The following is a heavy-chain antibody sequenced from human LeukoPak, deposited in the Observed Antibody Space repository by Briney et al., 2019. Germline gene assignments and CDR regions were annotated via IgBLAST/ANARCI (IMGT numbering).Heavy chain of an antibody. CDR1: GYTFTSYG. CDR3: ARDFDSWYYFDY. V-gene: IGHV1-18*01. CDR2: IGAYNGNT. Sequence: ASVKVSCKASGYTFTSYGISWVRQAPGQGLEWMGWIGAYNGNTNYAQKLQGRVTMTTDTSTSTAYMELRSLRSDDTAVYYCARDFDSWYYFDYWGQGTLVTVSS. D-gene: IGHD6-13*01. J-gene: IGHJ4*02.